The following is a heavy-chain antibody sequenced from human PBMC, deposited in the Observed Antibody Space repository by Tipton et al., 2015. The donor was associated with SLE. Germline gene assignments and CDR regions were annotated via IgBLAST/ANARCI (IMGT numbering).Heavy chain of an antibody. Sequence: TLSLTCSVSDGSITSYYWSWIRQPPGKGLEWIGHIYYTGTTYYNPSLKSRLTLSLDTSKNQFSLKMISVTAADTAVYYCARAPGLDRDYYYYYYMDVWGKGTTVTVSS. V-gene: IGHV4-59*12. D-gene: IGHD3/OR15-3a*01. CDR3: ARAPGLDRDYYYYYYMDV. CDR1: DGSITSYY. J-gene: IGHJ6*03. CDR2: IYYTGTT.